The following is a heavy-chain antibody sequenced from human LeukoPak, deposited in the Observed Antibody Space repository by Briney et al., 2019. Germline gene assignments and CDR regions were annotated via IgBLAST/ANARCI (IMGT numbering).Heavy chain of an antibody. J-gene: IGHJ3*01. V-gene: IGHV3-21*01. CDR3: DV. CDR2: ITSSGSSM. CDR1: GFTFSGYS. Sequence: GGSLRLSCAGSGFTFSGYSLNWVRQAPGKGLEWVSSITSSGSSMYYADSVKGRFTISRDNAESSVYYCTRDIDDVLTGDDAFDVWGQGIVVTVSS. D-gene: IGHD3-9*01.